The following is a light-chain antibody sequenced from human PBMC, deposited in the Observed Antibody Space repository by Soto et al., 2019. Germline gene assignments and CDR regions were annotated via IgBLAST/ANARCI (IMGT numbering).Light chain of an antibody. V-gene: IGKV3-11*01. J-gene: IGKJ3*01. CDR3: QQRTTGPPPLA. Sequence: EIVLTQSPATLSLSPGEGATLSCRASQSIGNYLAWYQQNPGQAPSLLIYDASNSAAGIPARVSGSGSGTDFTLTISSLEPEDFAVYSCQQRTTGPPPLAFGPGTKVDIK. CDR1: QSIGNY. CDR2: DAS.